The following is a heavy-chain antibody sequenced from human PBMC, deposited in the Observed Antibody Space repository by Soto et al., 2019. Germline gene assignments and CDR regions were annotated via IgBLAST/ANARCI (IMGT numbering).Heavy chain of an antibody. J-gene: IGHJ5*02. Sequence: PSEALSVTCTVSGGSITRSSYYWGWIRQPPGKGLEWIGSIYYSGSTYYNPSLKSRVTISVDTSKNQFSLKLSSVTAADTAVYYCATQEVGGSYVYTFDPWGQGTLVTVS. D-gene: IGHD1-26*01. CDR2: IYYSGST. CDR1: GGSITRSSYY. V-gene: IGHV4-39*01. CDR3: ATQEVGGSYVYTFDP.